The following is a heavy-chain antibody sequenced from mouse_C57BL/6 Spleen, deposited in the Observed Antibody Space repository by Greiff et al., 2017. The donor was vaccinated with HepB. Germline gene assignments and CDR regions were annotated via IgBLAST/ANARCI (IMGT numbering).Heavy chain of an antibody. CDR3: AKMVVTTGDYYAMDY. V-gene: IGHV2-5*01. CDR2: IWRGGST. D-gene: IGHD2-2*01. J-gene: IGHJ4*01. CDR1: GFSLTSYG. Sequence: QVQLKESGPGLVQPSQSLSITCTVSGFSLTSYGVHWVRQSPGKGLEWLGVIWRGGSTDYNAAFMSRLSITKDNSKSQVFFKMNSLQADDTAIYYCAKMVVTTGDYYAMDYWGQGTSVTVSS.